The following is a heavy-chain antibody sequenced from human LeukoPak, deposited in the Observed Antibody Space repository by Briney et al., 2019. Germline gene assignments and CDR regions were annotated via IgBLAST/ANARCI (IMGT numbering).Heavy chain of an antibody. CDR1: GFTFNNYA. CDR3: ARDNPPDY. Sequence: GGSLRLSCAASGFTFNNYAMNWVRQAPGKGLEWVANIKQDGSEKSYVESVRGRFTISRDNAKNSLYLQLNSLRAEDTALYYCARDNPPDYWGQGTLVTVSS. CDR2: IKQDGSEK. V-gene: IGHV3-7*03. J-gene: IGHJ4*02.